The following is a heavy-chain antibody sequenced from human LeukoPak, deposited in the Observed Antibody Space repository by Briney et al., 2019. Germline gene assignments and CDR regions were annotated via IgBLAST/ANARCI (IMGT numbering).Heavy chain of an antibody. CDR2: FNPNSGDT. CDR3: AITTDIAVAASYFDY. V-gene: IGHV1-2*02. D-gene: IGHD6-19*01. Sequence: ASVKVSCKTSGYTFTGYYIHWVRQAPGQGLEWMGWFNPNSGDTNYAQKFQGTVTMTRDTSSSTAYMEVSRLRSDDTAVYYCAITTDIAVAASYFDYWGQGTLVTVSP. J-gene: IGHJ4*02. CDR1: GYTFTGYY.